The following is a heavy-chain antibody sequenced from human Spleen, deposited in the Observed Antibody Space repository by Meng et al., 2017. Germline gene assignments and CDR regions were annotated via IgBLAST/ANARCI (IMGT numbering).Heavy chain of an antibody. CDR3: AREVLKTGTRRFDI. CDR1: GYSISSGYY. V-gene: IGHV4-38-2*02. D-gene: IGHD1-1*01. CDR2: IYHSGST. Sequence: SETLSLTCAVSGYSISSGYYWGWIRQPPGKGLEWIGSIYHSGSTYYNPSLKSRVTISVDTSKNQFSVKLSSVTAADTAVYYCAREVLKTGTRRFDIWGQGTMVTVSS. J-gene: IGHJ3*02.